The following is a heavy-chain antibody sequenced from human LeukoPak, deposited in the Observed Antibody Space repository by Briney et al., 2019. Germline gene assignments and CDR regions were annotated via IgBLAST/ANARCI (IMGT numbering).Heavy chain of an antibody. D-gene: IGHD6-13*01. CDR3: ARDEYSSSWYYYYYYYMDV. Sequence: PGGSLRLSCAASGFTFSSYEMNWVRQAPGKGLEWVSYISSSGSTIYYADSVKGRFTISRDNAKNTLYLQMNSLRAEDTAVYYCARDEYSSSWYYYYYYYMDVWGKGTTVTVSS. V-gene: IGHV3-48*03. CDR1: GFTFSSYE. J-gene: IGHJ6*03. CDR2: ISSSGSTI.